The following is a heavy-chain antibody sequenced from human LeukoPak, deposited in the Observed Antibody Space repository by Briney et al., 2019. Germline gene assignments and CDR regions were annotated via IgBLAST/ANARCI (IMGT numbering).Heavy chain of an antibody. CDR1: GGSISSSSYY. CDR2: IYYSGST. V-gene: IGHV4-39*07. CDR3: AREAHSSLGYSYGPEAFDI. Sequence: SETLSLTCTVSGGSISSSSYYWGWIRQPPGKGLEWIGSIYYSGSTYYNPSLKSRVTISVDTSKNQFSLKLSSGTAADTAVYYCAREAHSSLGYSYGPEAFDIWGQGTMVTVSS. J-gene: IGHJ3*02. D-gene: IGHD5-18*01.